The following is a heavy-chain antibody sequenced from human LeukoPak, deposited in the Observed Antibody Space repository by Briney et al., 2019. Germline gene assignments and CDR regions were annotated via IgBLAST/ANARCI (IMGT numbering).Heavy chain of an antibody. Sequence: ASVKVSCKASGYTFTSYDINWVRQATGQGLEWMGWMNPNSGNTGYAQKFQGRVTITRNTSISTAYMELSSLRSEDTAVYYCARGHFGSSWPDYYYMDVWGKGTTVTVSS. J-gene: IGHJ6*03. CDR2: MNPNSGNT. V-gene: IGHV1-8*03. CDR3: ARGHFGSSWPDYYYMDV. D-gene: IGHD6-13*01. CDR1: GYTFTSYD.